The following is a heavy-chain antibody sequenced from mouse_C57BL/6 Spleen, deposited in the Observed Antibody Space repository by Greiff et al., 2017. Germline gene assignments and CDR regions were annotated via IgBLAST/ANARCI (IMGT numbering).Heavy chain of an antibody. CDR2: INPSNGGT. Sequence: QVQLQQSGTELLKPGASVKLSCKASGYTFTSYWMHWVKQRPGQGLEWIGNINPSNGGTNYNEKFKSKATLTVDKSSSTAYMQLSSLTSEDSAVYYCARSRIFDYDWYFDVWGTGTTVTVSS. J-gene: IGHJ1*03. CDR1: GYTFTSYW. D-gene: IGHD2-4*01. CDR3: ARSRIFDYDWYFDV. V-gene: IGHV1-53*01.